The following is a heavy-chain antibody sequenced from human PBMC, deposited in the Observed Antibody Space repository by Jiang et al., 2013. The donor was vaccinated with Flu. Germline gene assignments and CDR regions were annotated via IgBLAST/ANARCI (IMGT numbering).Heavy chain of an antibody. CDR1: GGSISSGDYY. CDR2: LLQWEH. V-gene: IGHV4-30-4*01. J-gene: IGHJ4*02. CDR3: ARGFDY. Sequence: KPSQTLSLTCTVSGGSISSGDYYWSWIRQPQGRAGVDWVHLLQWEHLLQPSLKSRVTISVDTSKNQFSLKLSSVTAADTAVYYCARGFDYWGQGTLVTVSS.